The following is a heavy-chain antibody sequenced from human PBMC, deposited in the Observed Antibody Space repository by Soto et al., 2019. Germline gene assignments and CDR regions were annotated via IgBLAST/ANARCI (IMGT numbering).Heavy chain of an antibody. J-gene: IGHJ6*02. D-gene: IGHD3-10*01. V-gene: IGHV4-31*03. CDR1: GGSIRSGAFY. Sequence: SETLSLTCTVSGGSIRSGAFYWSWIRQHPGKGLEWIGYIYSSGTTYYNPSLKSRLTISVDTSRDQFSLRLTSITAADTAVYYCAATSYYYGSGSYYFSYYYVMDVLGQGTTVTVSS. CDR2: IYSSGTT. CDR3: AATSYYYGSGSYYFSYYYVMDV.